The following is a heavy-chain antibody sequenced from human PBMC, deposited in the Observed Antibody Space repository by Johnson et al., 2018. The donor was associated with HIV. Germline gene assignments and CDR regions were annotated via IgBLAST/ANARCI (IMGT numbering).Heavy chain of an antibody. Sequence: VQLVESGGGVVQPGGSLRLSCAASGFTFDDYGMRWVRQAPGKGLEWVYGINWNGGRKGYDDSVKGRLPISRDNAKNSLYMQKKSLRAEDTALYYRSRDRRNYSDRSGYPDYDAFDIWGQGTMVTVSS. CDR3: SRDRRNYSDRSGYPDYDAFDI. CDR1: GFTFDDYG. V-gene: IGHV3-20*04. D-gene: IGHD3-22*01. CDR2: INWNGGRK. J-gene: IGHJ3*02.